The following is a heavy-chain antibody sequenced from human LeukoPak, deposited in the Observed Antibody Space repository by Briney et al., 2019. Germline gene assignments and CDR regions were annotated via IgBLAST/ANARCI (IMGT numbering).Heavy chain of an antibody. Sequence: GGSLRLSCAASGFTFSSYAMSWVRQAPGKGLQWVGVVSSDGGYKSYADSVGGRFTISRDNSKNTLYLHMSSLRAEDTAEYYCAREMYYYDSRGLEDWGQGTLVTVSS. V-gene: IGHV3-30-3*01. CDR1: GFTFSSYA. CDR2: VSSDGGYK. CDR3: AREMYYYDSRGLED. D-gene: IGHD3-22*01. J-gene: IGHJ4*02.